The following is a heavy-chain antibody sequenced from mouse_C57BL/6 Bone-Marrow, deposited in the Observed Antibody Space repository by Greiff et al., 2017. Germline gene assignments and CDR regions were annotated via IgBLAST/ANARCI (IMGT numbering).Heavy chain of an antibody. CDR3: ARDYYFDY. Sequence: QVQLKQSGAELARPGASVKLSCKASGYTFTSYGISWVKQRTGQGLEWIGEIYPRSGNTYYNEKFKGKATLTAGKSSSTAYMELRSLTSEDSAVYFCARDYYFDYWGQGTTLTVSS. V-gene: IGHV1-81*01. CDR1: GYTFTSYG. J-gene: IGHJ2*01. CDR2: IYPRSGNT.